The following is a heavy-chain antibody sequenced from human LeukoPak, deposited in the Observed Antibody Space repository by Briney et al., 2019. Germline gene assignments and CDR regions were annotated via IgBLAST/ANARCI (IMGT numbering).Heavy chain of an antibody. J-gene: IGHJ6*03. CDR3: ARVVLLRFLEWLSHGYMDV. D-gene: IGHD3-3*01. V-gene: IGHV3-21*01. Sequence: PGGSLRLSCAASGFTFSDYAMIWVRQAPGKGLEWVSSISSSSSYVYYADSVKGRFTISRDNAKNSLYLQMNSLRAEDTAVYHCARVVLLRFLEWLSHGYMDVWGKGTTVTVSS. CDR1: GFTFSDYA. CDR2: ISSSSSYV.